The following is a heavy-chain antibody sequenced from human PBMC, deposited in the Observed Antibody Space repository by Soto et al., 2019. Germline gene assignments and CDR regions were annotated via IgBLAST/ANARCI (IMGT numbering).Heavy chain of an antibody. V-gene: IGHV3-9*01. CDR3: ARDVRDYGGTSIHFRQTPDVFDI. CDR1: GFAFDDYA. J-gene: IGHJ3*02. D-gene: IGHD3-16*01. Sequence: EVQLVESGGGLVQPGRSLTLSCAASGFAFDDYAMHWVRQDPGKGLEWVSSISWNSGKIAYAASVKGRFTISRDNAKNFVYLQMNSLRAEDTALYYCARDVRDYGGTSIHFRQTPDVFDIWGQGTMVTVSS. CDR2: ISWNSGKI.